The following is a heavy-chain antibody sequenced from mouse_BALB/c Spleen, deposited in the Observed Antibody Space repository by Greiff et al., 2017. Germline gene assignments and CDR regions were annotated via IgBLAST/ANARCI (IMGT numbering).Heavy chain of an antibody. CDR2: ISTYYGDA. CDR1: GYTFTDYA. D-gene: IGHD1-1*01. Sequence: QVQLQQSGAELVRPGVSVKISCKGSGYTFTDYAMHWVKQSHAKSLEWIGVISTYYGDASYNQKFKGKATMTVDKSSSTAYMELARLTSEDSAIYYCARDGSSYVGGFAYWGQGTLVTVSA. J-gene: IGHJ3*01. V-gene: IGHV1S137*01. CDR3: ARDGSSYVGGFAY.